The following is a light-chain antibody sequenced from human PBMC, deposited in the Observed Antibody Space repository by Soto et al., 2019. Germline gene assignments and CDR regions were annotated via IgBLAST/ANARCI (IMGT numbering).Light chain of an antibody. CDR1: QSVSSY. V-gene: IGKV3-11*01. Sequence: EIVWTQSPATLSLSPWERATLSCRASQSVSSYLDWYQQKPGQAPRLLIYDASNRATGIPARFSGSGSGTDFTLTISSLENEDYEVYYCQQRSNWLALTFGGGTKVDLK. CDR2: DAS. CDR3: QQRSNWLALT. J-gene: IGKJ4*01.